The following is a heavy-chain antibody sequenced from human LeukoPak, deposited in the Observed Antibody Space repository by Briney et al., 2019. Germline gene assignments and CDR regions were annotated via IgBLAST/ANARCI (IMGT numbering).Heavy chain of an antibody. CDR1: GGSISSSSYY. V-gene: IGHV4-39*01. CDR2: IYYSGST. D-gene: IGHD3-3*01. Sequence: SETLSLTCTVSGGSISSSSYYWGWIRQPPGEGLEWIGSIYYSGSTYYNPSLKSRVTISVDTSKNQFSLKLSSVPAADTAVYYCARPIPYYDFWSGRGEDAFDIWGQGTMVTVSS. CDR3: ARPIPYYDFWSGRGEDAFDI. J-gene: IGHJ3*02.